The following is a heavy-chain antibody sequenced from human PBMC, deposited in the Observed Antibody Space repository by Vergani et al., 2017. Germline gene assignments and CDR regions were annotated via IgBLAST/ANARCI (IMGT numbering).Heavy chain of an antibody. V-gene: IGHV4-38-2*01. D-gene: IGHD6-19*01. CDR2: IHHSGST. Sequence: QVQLQESGPGLVKPSETLSLTCAVSGYSISSGYYWGWIRQPPGKGLEWIGSIHHSGSTYYNPSLKSRVTISVDTYKNQVTLKLSSVSAADTAVYYCARLALVAGIDYWGKGTLVTVSS. CDR3: ARLALVAGIDY. J-gene: IGHJ4*02. CDR1: GYSISSGYY.